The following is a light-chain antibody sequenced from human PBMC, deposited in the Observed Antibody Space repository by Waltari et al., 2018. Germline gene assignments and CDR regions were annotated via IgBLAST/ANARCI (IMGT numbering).Light chain of an antibody. J-gene: IGKJ2*01. CDR3: QQRSHWPMYT. V-gene: IGKV3-11*01. CDR2: DTS. Sequence: EIVLTQSPATLSLSPGDRATLSCRASESIASPLVWYQQKPGQPPRILIYDTSNRAAGSPARFSGSGSGTDFSLTISSLEPEDFVVYYCQQRSHWPMYTFGQGTKLEIK. CDR1: ESIASP.